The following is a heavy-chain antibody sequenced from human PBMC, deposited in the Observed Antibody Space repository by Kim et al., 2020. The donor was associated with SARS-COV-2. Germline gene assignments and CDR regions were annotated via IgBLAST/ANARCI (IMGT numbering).Heavy chain of an antibody. J-gene: IGHJ4*02. Sequence: KGRFTISRDNSKNPLYLQMNSLRAEDTAVYYWAKRGPWGRGSSSGFYFDYWGQGTLVTVSS. D-gene: IGHD6-6*01. CDR3: AKRGPWGRGSSSGFYFDY. V-gene: IGHV3-23*01.